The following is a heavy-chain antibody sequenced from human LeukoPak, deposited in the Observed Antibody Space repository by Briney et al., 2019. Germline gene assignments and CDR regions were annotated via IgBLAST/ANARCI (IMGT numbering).Heavy chain of an antibody. CDR1: GGSISSGGYY. CDR2: IYYSGST. D-gene: IGHD6-13*01. CDR3: ARMNRYSSSWYKDY. Sequence: SETLSLTCAVSGGSISSGGYYWSWIRQHPGKGLEWIGYIYYSGSTYYNPSLKSRVTISVDTSKNQLSLNLSSVTAADTAVYYCARMNRYSSSWYKDYWGQGTLVTVSS. V-gene: IGHV4-31*11. J-gene: IGHJ4*02.